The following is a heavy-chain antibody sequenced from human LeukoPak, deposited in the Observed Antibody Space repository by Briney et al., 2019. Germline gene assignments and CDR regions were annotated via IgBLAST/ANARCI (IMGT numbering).Heavy chain of an antibody. V-gene: IGHV3-23*01. CDR2: ISVSGGRT. Sequence: GGSLRLSCAASGFTFSSYGMSWVRQAPGKGLEWVSGISVSGGRTHYADSVKGRFTISRDNSKNSLYLQMNSLRAEDTAVYYCAKFHQAYGDYDGFDYWGQGTLVTVSS. CDR3: AKFHQAYGDYDGFDY. CDR1: GFTFSSYG. J-gene: IGHJ4*02. D-gene: IGHD4-17*01.